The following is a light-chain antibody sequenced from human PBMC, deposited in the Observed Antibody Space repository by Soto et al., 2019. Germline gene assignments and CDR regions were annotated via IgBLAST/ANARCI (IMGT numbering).Light chain of an antibody. J-gene: IGKJ3*01. Sequence: DIQMTQSPSSLSASVGDRVTITCRASQGISNFLAWYQQKPGKVPKVLIYAASTLQSGVPSRFSGSGSGTDFTFTISSLQPEDVATYYCQVYKSAPPVTFGPGTKVDIK. V-gene: IGKV1-27*01. CDR2: AAS. CDR3: QVYKSAPPVT. CDR1: QGISNF.